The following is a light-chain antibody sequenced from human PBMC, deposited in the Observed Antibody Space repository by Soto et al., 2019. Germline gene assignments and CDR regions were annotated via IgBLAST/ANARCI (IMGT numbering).Light chain of an antibody. V-gene: IGLV1-44*01. CDR1: SSNIGGNT. J-gene: IGLJ1*01. CDR3: AAWDDSLNGHV. CDR2: SNS. Sequence: QSVLTQPPSASGTPGQRVSISCSGSSSNIGGNTVDWYQQLPGTAPKLLIYSNSQRPSGVPDRFSGSKSGTSASLAISGLQSEDEADYYCAAWDDSLNGHVFGTGTKLTDL.